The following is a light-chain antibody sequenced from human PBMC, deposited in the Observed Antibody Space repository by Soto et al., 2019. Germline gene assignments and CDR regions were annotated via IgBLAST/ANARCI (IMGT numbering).Light chain of an antibody. CDR1: QSVGNN. J-gene: IGKJ2*01. V-gene: IGKV3-20*01. Sequence: EIVLTQSPATLSLSPGERATLSCRASQSVGNNLAWYQQKPGQAPRLLIYGASSRATGIPDRFSGSGSGTDFTLTISRLEPEDFAVYYCQQYGSSPHTFGQGTKLEIK. CDR3: QQYGSSPHT. CDR2: GAS.